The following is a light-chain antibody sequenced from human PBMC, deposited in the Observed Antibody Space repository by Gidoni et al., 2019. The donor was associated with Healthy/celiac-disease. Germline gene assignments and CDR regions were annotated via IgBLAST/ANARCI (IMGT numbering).Light chain of an antibody. J-gene: IGKJ1*01. CDR3: QPLTRYPWT. V-gene: IGKV1-9*01. CDR2: AAS. CDR1: QGISSY. Sequence: DSQLTQSPSFLSASVGDRVTITCRASQGISSYLAWYQQKPGKAPKLLIYAASTLQSGVPSRFSGSGSGTEFTLTISSLQPEDFATYYCQPLTRYPWTFGPXTKVEIK.